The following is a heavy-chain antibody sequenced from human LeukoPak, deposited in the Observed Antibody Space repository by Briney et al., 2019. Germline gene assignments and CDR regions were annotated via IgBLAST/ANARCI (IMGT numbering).Heavy chain of an antibody. Sequence: SETLSLTCTVSGGSISSGGYYWSWIRQHPGKGLEWIGYIYYSGSTYYNPPLKSRVTISVDTSKNQFSLKLSSVTAADTAVYYCARAGLLWANDYWGQGTLVTVSS. CDR3: ARAGLLWANDY. CDR2: IYYSGST. J-gene: IGHJ4*02. CDR1: GGSISSGGYY. V-gene: IGHV4-31*03. D-gene: IGHD3-10*01.